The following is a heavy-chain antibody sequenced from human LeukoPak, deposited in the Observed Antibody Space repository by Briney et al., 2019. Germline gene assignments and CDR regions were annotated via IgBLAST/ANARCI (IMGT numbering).Heavy chain of an antibody. V-gene: IGHV4-39*01. CDR1: GGSISSYY. Sequence: SETLSLTCTVSGGSISSYYWGWIRQPPGKGLEWIGSIYYSGSTYYNPSLKSRVTISVDTSKNQFSLKLSSVTAADTAVYYCARHSSGWYGYYYYYGMDVWGQGTTVTVSS. CDR2: IYYSGST. J-gene: IGHJ6*02. D-gene: IGHD6-19*01. CDR3: ARHSSGWYGYYYYYGMDV.